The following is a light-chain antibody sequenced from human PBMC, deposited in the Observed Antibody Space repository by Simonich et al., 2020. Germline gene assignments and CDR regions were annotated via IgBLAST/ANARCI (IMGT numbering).Light chain of an antibody. CDR3: QQFNSYPRT. CDR1: KGISSA. V-gene: IGKV1-13*02. J-gene: IGKJ3*01. Sequence: AIQLTQSPSSLSASVGDRVTITCRASKGISSALAWYQQKPGKAPKLLIYDASSLESGVPSRFSGSGSWTDFTLTISSLQPEDFATYYCQQFNSYPRTFGPGTKVDIK. CDR2: DAS.